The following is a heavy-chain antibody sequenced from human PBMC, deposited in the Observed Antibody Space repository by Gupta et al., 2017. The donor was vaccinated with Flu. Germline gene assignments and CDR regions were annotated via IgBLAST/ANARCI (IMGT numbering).Heavy chain of an antibody. CDR2: MSYDGSNQ. J-gene: IGHJ6*02. D-gene: IGHD3-9*01. CDR1: GFTFSSYG. Sequence: QVQLVESGGGVVQPGTSLRLSCAAPGFTFSSYGMHWVRQAPGKGLQWVAVMSYDGSNQYYADSAKRRFTISRDNSKNTLYLQISSLRVEDTAVYYCAKDLMDFDILTGYHIPSENYGLDVWGQGTTVTVSS. CDR3: AKDLMDFDILTGYHIPSENYGLDV. V-gene: IGHV3-30*18.